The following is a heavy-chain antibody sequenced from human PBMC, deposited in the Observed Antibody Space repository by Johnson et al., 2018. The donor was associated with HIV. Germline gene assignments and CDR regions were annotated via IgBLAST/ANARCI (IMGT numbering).Heavy chain of an antibody. CDR2: IWHDGSNK. CDR3: AKAVAGGCDAFDI. CDR1: GFTFSSYA. D-gene: IGHD6-13*01. V-gene: IGHV3-33*06. J-gene: IGHJ3*02. Sequence: QVQLVESGGGVVQPGRSLRLSCAASGFTFSSYAMHWVRQAPGKGLEWVAVIWHDGSNKCYAESVKGRFTNSRDSSKNTLYLQLNGLRAEDTALYFCAKAVAGGCDAFDIWGQGTMVTVSS.